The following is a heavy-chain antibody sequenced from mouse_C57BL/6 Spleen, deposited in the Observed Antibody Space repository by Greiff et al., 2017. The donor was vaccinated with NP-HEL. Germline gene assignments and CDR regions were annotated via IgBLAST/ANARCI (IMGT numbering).Heavy chain of an antibody. V-gene: IGHV1-55*01. CDR1: GYTFTSYW. CDR2: IYPGSGST. D-gene: IGHD2-1*01. J-gene: IGHJ2*01. Sequence: VQLQQSGAELVKPGASVKMSCKASGYTFTSYWITWVKQRPGQGLEWIGDIYPGSGSTNYNEKFKSKATLTVDTSSSTAYMQLSSLTSEDSAVYYCARKGYGNYPYFDYWGQGTTLTVSS. CDR3: ARKGYGNYPYFDY.